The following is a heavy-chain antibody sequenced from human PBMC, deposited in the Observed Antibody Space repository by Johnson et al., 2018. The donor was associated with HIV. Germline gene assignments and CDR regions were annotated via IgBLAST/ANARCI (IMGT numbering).Heavy chain of an antibody. CDR3: LLGQDGWGI. J-gene: IGHJ3*02. CDR1: GFTVSSNY. D-gene: IGHD5-24*01. V-gene: IGHV3-66*01. Sequence: VQVLESGGGVVQPGGSLRLSCAASGFTVSSNYMSWVRQAPGKGLEWVSVIYSGGSTYYADSVKGRFTISRDNAEKSLFLQMNSRPAEDTAMYYALLGQDGWGIWGQGTMVTVSS. CDR2: IYSGGST.